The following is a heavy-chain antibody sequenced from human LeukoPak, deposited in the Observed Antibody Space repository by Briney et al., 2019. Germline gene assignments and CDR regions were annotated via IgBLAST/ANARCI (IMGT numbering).Heavy chain of an antibody. Sequence: SETLSLTCAVYGGSFSGYYWSWIRQPPGRGLEWIGEISHSGSTNYNPSLKSRVTISVDTSKNQFSLKLSSVTAADTAVYYCARGPRIAVAGTRWFDPWGQGTLVTVSS. V-gene: IGHV4-34*01. D-gene: IGHD6-19*01. J-gene: IGHJ5*02. CDR2: ISHSGST. CDR1: GGSFSGYY. CDR3: ARGPRIAVAGTRWFDP.